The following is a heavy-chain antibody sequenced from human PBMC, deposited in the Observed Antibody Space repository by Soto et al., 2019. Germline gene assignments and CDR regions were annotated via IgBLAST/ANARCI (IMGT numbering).Heavy chain of an antibody. CDR3: AIPERELNYYYGMDV. D-gene: IGHD3-10*01. CDR2: IYYSGST. J-gene: IGHJ6*02. CDR1: GGSISSSSYY. Sequence: QLQLQESGPGLVKPSETLSLTCTVSGGSISSSSYYWGWIRQPPGKGLEWIGSIYYSGSTYYNPSLKRRVTISVDTSKDQFSLKLSSVTAADTAVYYCAIPERELNYYYGMDVWGQGTTVTVSS. V-gene: IGHV4-39*01.